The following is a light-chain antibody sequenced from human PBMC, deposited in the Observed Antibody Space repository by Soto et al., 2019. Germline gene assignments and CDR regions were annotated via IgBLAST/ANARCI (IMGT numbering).Light chain of an antibody. CDR2: EVS. CDR3: SSYAGSNNHVV. J-gene: IGLJ2*01. CDR1: SSDVGGYNY. Sequence: QSALTQPPSASGSPGQSVTISCTGTSSDVGGYNYVSWYQQHPGKAPKLMIYEVSKRPSGVPDRSSGSKSGNTASLTVSGLQAEDEADYYCSSYAGSNNHVVFGGGTKLTVL. V-gene: IGLV2-8*01.